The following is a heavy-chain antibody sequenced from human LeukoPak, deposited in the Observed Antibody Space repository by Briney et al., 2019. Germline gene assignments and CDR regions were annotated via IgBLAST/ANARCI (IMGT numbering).Heavy chain of an antibody. V-gene: IGHV3-23*01. CDR3: AKDRSGFCSGTSCYPGAFDI. D-gene: IGHD2-2*01. Sequence: GGSLRLSCAASGFTFSSYAMSWVRQAPGKGLEWVSAISGSGGSTYYADSVKGRFTISRDNSKNTLYLQMNSLRAEDTAVYYCAKDRSGFCSGTSCYPGAFDIWGQGTMVTVSS. CDR2: ISGSGGST. J-gene: IGHJ3*02. CDR1: GFTFSSYA.